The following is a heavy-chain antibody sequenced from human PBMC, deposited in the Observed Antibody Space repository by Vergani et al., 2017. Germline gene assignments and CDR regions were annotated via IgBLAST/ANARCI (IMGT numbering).Heavy chain of an antibody. V-gene: IGHV3-30-3*01. CDR2: ISYDGSNK. D-gene: IGHD5-18*01. J-gene: IGHJ4*02. Sequence: QVQLVESGGGVVQPGRSLRLSCAASGFTFSSYAMHWVRQAPGKGLEWVAVISYDGSNKYYADSVKGRFTISRDNSKNTLYLQMNSLRDEDTAVYYCARDRREYSYGPAFDYWGQGTLVTVSS. CDR3: ARDRREYSYGPAFDY. CDR1: GFTFSSYA.